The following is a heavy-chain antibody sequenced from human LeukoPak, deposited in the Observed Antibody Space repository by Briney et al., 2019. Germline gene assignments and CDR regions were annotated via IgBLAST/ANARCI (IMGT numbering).Heavy chain of an antibody. CDR1: GFKFDDCA. CDR3: VRSYRRSPLED. V-gene: IGHV3-9*01. CDR2: ISWNSDDI. Sequence: PGRSLRLSCAASGFKFDDCAMHWVRQAPGKGLEWVSGISWNSDDIGYANSVKGRFTISRDNAKKSISLQMNSLRPDDTAFYYCVRSYRRSPLEDWGQGTLVSVSS. J-gene: IGHJ4*02. D-gene: IGHD6-13*01.